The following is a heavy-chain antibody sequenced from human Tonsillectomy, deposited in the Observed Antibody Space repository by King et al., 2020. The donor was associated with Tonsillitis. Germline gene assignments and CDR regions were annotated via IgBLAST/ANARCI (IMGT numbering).Heavy chain of an antibody. CDR2: INNQHGNT. V-gene: IGHV1-18*01. J-gene: IGHJ4*02. CDR1: GYTFTTYG. CDR3: AGGLGYGYDH. D-gene: IGHD5-18*01. Sequence: VQLVQSGAEVKKPGASVKVSCKASGYTFTTYGFSWVRQAPGQGLEWMGWINNQHGNTNYAQKFQGRVTMTTDTSTSTAYMELRSLRSDDTALYYCAGGLGYGYDHWGQGTLVTVSS.